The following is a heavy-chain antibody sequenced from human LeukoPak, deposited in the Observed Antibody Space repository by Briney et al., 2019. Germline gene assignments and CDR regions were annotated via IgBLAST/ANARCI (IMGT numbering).Heavy chain of an antibody. CDR3: ARGRYNWNPYYYYMDV. D-gene: IGHD1-20*01. CDR2: IYTSGST. Sequence: SETLSLTCTVSGGSISSCYWSWIRQPAGKGLEWIGRIYTSGSTNYNPSLKSRVTMSVDTSKNQFSLKLSSVAAADTAVYYCARGRYNWNPYYYYMDVWGKGTTVTVSS. CDR1: GGSISSCY. V-gene: IGHV4-4*07. J-gene: IGHJ6*03.